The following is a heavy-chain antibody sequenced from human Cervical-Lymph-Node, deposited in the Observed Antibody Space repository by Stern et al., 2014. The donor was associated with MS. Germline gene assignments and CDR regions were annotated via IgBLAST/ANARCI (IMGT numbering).Heavy chain of an antibody. CDR1: GFSFSTTGVS. D-gene: IGHD4-17*01. CDR3: AYSGQDYGDYFAP. CDR2: IYWDDDK. V-gene: IGHV2-5*02. Sequence: QVTLRESGPALVKPIQTLTLTCTLSGFSFSTTGVSVGWLRQPPGKALEWLALIYWDDDKRYTPSRRSRVPITKDTSKNQVVLTMANMDPVDTATYYCAYSGQDYGDYFAPWGQGTLVTVSS. J-gene: IGHJ5*02.